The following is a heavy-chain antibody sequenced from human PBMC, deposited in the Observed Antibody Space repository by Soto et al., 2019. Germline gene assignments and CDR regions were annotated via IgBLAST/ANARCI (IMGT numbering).Heavy chain of an antibody. Sequence: QVQLQESGPGLVKPSETLSLTCTVSGGSISSYYWGWIRQPPGKGLEWIGYIYYSGSTNYNPSLKSRVTISVDTSKNQFSLKLSSVTAADTAVYYCARWLVGRGNWFDPWGQGTLVTVSS. J-gene: IGHJ5*02. CDR1: GGSISSYY. V-gene: IGHV4-59*01. CDR3: ARWLVGRGNWFDP. D-gene: IGHD6-19*01. CDR2: IYYSGST.